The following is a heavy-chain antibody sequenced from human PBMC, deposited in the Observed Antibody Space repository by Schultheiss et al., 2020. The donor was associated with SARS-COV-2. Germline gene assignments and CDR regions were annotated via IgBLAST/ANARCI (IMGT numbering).Heavy chain of an antibody. J-gene: IGHJ4*02. V-gene: IGHV4-31*03. D-gene: IGHD2-2*01. CDR1: GGSIRSGGYY. CDR3: ARETSRSQFDY. Sequence: SETLSLTCTVSGGSIRSGGYYWSWIRQHPGKGLEWIGYIYYSGSTYYNPSLKSRVTISVDTSKNQFSLKLSSVTAADTAVYYCARETSRSQFDYWGQGTLVTVSS. CDR2: IYYSGST.